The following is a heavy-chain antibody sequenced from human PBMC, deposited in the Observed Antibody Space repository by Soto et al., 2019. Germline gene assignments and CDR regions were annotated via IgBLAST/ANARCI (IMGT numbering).Heavy chain of an antibody. D-gene: IGHD3-22*01. Sequence: GGSLRLSCAASGFTFSNYALHWVRQAPGKGLEWVAVISDDGNNKYYADSVKGRFTISRDNSKNTLYLQVSSLGAEDTAVYYCARVPNYYDSSGYYFDYWGQGTTVTVPQ. J-gene: IGHJ4*03. CDR3: ARVPNYYDSSGYYFDY. V-gene: IGHV3-30*15. CDR1: GFTFSNYA. CDR2: ISDDGNNK.